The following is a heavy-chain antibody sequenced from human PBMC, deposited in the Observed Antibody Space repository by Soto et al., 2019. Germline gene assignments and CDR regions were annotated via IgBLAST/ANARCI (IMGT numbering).Heavy chain of an antibody. V-gene: IGHV4-59*08. D-gene: IGHD5-12*01. CDR1: GDSISPYS. CDR3: ARHGSTVDKEGAFDY. J-gene: IGHJ4*02. Sequence: QVQLQESGPGLVKPSETLSLTCTVSGDSISPYSWSWIRQPPGKGLQWIGYISYIGNTNYNPSLKSRHTIPLDTSNNQFAQSLTSFTAADTAMYSGARHGSTVDKEGAFDYWGQGTLVTVSS. CDR2: ISYIGNT.